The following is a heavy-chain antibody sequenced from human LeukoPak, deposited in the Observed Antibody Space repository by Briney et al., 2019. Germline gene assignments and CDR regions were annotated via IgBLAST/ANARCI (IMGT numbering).Heavy chain of an antibody. CDR1: GYSFTTYC. J-gene: IGHJ4*02. CDR2: IYPGDSDT. Sequence: GESLKISCKGSGYSFTTYCIGWVRQMPGKGLEWMGIIYPGDSDTRYSPSFQGQVTISADKSINTAYLQWSSLKASDTATYYCARNYGSGSYYNAMDYWGQGTLVTVSS. D-gene: IGHD3-10*01. V-gene: IGHV5-51*01. CDR3: ARNYGSGSYYNAMDY.